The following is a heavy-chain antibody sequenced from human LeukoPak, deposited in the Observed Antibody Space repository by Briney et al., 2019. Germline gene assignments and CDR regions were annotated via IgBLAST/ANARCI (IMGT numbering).Heavy chain of an antibody. CDR2: ISAYNGNT. Sequence: ASVKVSCKASGYTFTSYGISWVRQAAGQGLEWMGWISAYNGNTNYAQKLQGRVTMTTDTSTSTAYMELRSLRSDDTAVYYCARGSRLSYDFWSGYYPSDYWGQGTLVTVSS. CDR1: GYTFTSYG. V-gene: IGHV1-18*01. J-gene: IGHJ4*02. CDR3: ARGSRLSYDFWSGYYPSDY. D-gene: IGHD3-3*01.